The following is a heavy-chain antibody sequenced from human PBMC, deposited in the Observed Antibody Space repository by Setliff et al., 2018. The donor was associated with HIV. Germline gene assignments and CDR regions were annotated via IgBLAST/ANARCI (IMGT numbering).Heavy chain of an antibody. Sequence: PSETLSLTCIVSGESISSKNYYWGWIRQPPGKGLEWIGSINYSGSTYYNPSLKSRVTISVDTSKNQFSLNLTSVTAADTAVYYCARLGYSGSLVGASDIWGQGTMVTVSS. D-gene: IGHD1-26*01. CDR1: GESISSKNYY. V-gene: IGHV4-39*07. CDR2: INYSGST. CDR3: ARLGYSGSLVGASDI. J-gene: IGHJ3*02.